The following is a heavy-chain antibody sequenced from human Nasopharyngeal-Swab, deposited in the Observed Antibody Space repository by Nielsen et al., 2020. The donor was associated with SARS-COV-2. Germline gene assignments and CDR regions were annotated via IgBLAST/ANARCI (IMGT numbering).Heavy chain of an antibody. V-gene: IGHV3-11*03. CDR3: ATGAARPPGGYYYYGMDV. CDR2: ISSSSSYT. J-gene: IGHJ6*02. Sequence: GESLKISCAASGFTFSDYYMSWIRQAPGKGLEWISYISSSSSYTNYADSVEGRFTISRDNAKNSLYLQMNSLRAEDMAVYYCATGAARPPGGYYYYGMDVWGQGTTVTVSS. CDR1: GFTFSDYY. D-gene: IGHD6-6*01.